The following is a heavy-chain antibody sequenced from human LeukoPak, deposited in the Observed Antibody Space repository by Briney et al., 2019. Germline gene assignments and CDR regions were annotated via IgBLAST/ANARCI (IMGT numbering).Heavy chain of an antibody. CDR1: GGSFSGYY. J-gene: IGHJ4*02. CDR2: IKQDGSEK. Sequence: ETLSLTCAVYGGSFSGYYWSWIRQPPGKGLEWVANIKQDGSEKYYVDSVKGRFTISRDNAKNSLYLQMNSLRAEDTAVYYCARVGGYCSSTSCYGHYFDYWGQGTLVTVSS. V-gene: IGHV3-7*01. CDR3: ARVGGYCSSTSCYGHYFDY. D-gene: IGHD2-2*01.